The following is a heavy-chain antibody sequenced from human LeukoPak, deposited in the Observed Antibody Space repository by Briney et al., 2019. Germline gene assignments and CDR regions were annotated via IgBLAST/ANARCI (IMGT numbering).Heavy chain of an antibody. CDR2: ISSSGSTI. V-gene: IGHV3-11*01. CDR3: ARTKWGGGSDLVDF. D-gene: IGHD2-21*02. CDR1: GGSISSNSNY. Sequence: LSLTCTVSGGSISSNSNYWAWIRQAPGKGLEWVSYISSSGSTIYYADSVKGRFTISRDNAKRLLYLQMNSLRADDTAVYYCARTKWGGGSDLVDFWGQGTLVTVSS. J-gene: IGHJ4*02.